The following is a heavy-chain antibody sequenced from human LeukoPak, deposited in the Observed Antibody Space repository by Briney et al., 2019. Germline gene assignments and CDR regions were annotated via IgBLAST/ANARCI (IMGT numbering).Heavy chain of an antibody. D-gene: IGHD3-22*01. V-gene: IGHV3-23*01. Sequence: PGGSLRLSCAVSGITLSNYGMSWVRHAPGKGLEWVAGISDSGGRTNYADSVKGRLTISRDNPKNTLYLQMNSLRAEDTAVYFCAKRGVVIRVILVGFHKEAYYFDSWGQGALVTVSS. CDR2: ISDSGGRT. J-gene: IGHJ4*02. CDR3: AKRGVVIRVILVGFHKEAYYFDS. CDR1: GITLSNYG.